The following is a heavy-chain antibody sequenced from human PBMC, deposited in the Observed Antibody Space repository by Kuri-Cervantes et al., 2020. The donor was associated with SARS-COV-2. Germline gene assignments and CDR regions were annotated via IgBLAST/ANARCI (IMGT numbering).Heavy chain of an antibody. D-gene: IGHD3-3*01. CDR2: VNPNSGNT. Sequence: ASVQVSCKASGYIFTSYDSNWVGQATGKGLGGMGWVNPNSGNTGYEQKFLGRVTMTRNTSESTAYMELSNRRSEDTAVYYCARRFGTPIFGVVRPTNWFDPWGQGTLVTVSS. J-gene: IGHJ5*02. V-gene: IGHV1-8*02. CDR3: ARRFGTPIFGVVRPTNWFDP. CDR1: GYIFTSYD.